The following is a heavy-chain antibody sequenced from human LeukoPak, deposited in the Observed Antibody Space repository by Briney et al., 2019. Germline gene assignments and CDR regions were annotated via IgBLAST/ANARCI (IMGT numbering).Heavy chain of an antibody. J-gene: IGHJ5*02. Sequence: GASVKVSCKVSGYTLTELSMHWVRQAPGKGLEWMGGFDPEDGETIYAQKFRGRVTMTEDTSTDTAYMELSSLRSEDTAVYYCATGRITMVRGVRNWFDPWGQGTLVTVSS. CDR3: ATGRITMVRGVRNWFDP. V-gene: IGHV1-24*01. CDR2: FDPEDGET. D-gene: IGHD3-10*01. CDR1: GYTLTELS.